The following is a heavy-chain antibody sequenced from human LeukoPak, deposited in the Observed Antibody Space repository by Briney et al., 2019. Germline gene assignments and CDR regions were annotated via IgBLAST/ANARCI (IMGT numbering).Heavy chain of an antibody. V-gene: IGHV3-21*01. J-gene: IGHJ4*02. CDR1: GFTFSSYS. D-gene: IGHD6-13*01. CDR2: ISSSSSYI. Sequence: GGSLRLSCAASGFTFSSYSMNWVRQAPGKGLEWVSSISSSSSYIYYADSVKGRFTISRNNAKNSLCLQMNSLRAEDTAVYYCARYTAGIFFDYWGQGTLVTVSS. CDR3: ARYTAGIFFDY.